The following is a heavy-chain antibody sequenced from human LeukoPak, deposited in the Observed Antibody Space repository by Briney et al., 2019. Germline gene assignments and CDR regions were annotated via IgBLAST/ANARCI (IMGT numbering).Heavy chain of an antibody. D-gene: IGHD3-10*01. CDR1: GYTFTSYG. CDR2: ISAYNGYT. J-gene: IGHJ3*02. Sequence: ASVKVSCKASGYTFTSYGISWVRQAPGQRLEWMGWISAYNGYTHYAQMLQGRVTMTTDTSTSTAYMELRSLRSDDTAVYYCARVRWFGELLNDAFDIWGQGTMVTVSS. V-gene: IGHV1-18*01. CDR3: ARVRWFGELLNDAFDI.